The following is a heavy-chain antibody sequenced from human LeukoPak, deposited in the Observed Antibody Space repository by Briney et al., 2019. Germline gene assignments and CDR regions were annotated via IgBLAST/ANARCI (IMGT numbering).Heavy chain of an antibody. V-gene: IGHV3-66*01. D-gene: IGHD4-17*01. Sequence: GGSLRLSCAVSGVTNYAISWVRQAPGKGLEWVSVIYSGGSTEYADSVKGRFTVSRDNSKNTLYLQMNSLRAEDTAVYYCARSSDGDYYYYFDYWGQGTLVTVSS. CDR2: IYSGGST. CDR1: GVTNYA. J-gene: IGHJ4*02. CDR3: ARSSDGDYYYYFDY.